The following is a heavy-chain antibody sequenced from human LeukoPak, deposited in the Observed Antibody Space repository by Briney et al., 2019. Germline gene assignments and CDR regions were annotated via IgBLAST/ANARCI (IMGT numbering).Heavy chain of an antibody. J-gene: IGHJ4*02. D-gene: IGHD2-2*02. CDR3: AREYCSSTSCYTFDY. Sequence: PGRSLRLSCAASGFTFSSYSMQWVRQTPGKGLEWVGIMSNSGENTFYGEAVKGRFTISRDNSKNTLYLQMNSLRAEDTAVYYCAREYCSSTSCYTFDYWGQGTLVTVSS. CDR2: MSNSGENT. CDR1: GFTFSSYS. V-gene: IGHV3-30*03.